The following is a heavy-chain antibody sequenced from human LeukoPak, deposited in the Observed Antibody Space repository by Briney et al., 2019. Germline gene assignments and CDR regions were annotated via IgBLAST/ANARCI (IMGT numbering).Heavy chain of an antibody. CDR2: IYYSGST. V-gene: IGHV4-39*01. Sequence: SETLSLTCTVSGGSIRSSSYYWGWIRQPPGKWLEWIASIYYSGSTYYNPSLKSRVTISVDTSKNQFSLRLSSVTAADTAVYYCASNWGGDEYYCDNWGQGSLVTVSS. CDR1: GGSIRSSSYY. J-gene: IGHJ4*02. CDR3: ASNWGGDEYYCDN. D-gene: IGHD7-27*01.